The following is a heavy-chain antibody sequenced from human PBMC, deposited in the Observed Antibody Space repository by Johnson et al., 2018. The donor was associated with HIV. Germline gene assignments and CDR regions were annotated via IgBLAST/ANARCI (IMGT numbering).Heavy chain of an antibody. CDR3: ANSLLLDAFNI. V-gene: IGHV3-33*08. J-gene: IGHJ3*02. Sequence: QVQLVESGGGVVQPGRSLRLSCAASGFSFTKYAMHWVRQAPGKGLEWVAIISGGEDDTYYADSVKGRFTISRDNSKTTLYLQMNSLRDEDTAVYYCANSLLLDAFNIWGQGTMVTVSS. D-gene: IGHD2-15*01. CDR2: ISGGEDDT. CDR1: GFSFTKYA.